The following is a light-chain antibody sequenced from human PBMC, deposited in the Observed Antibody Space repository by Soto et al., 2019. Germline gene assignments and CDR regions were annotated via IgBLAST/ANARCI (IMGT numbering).Light chain of an antibody. CDR1: SSDVGGYNY. Sequence: QSALTQPPSASGSPGQSVTISCTGTSSDVGGYNYVSWYQQYPGRAPKLMIYEVTKRPSGVPDRSPGSKSGNTASLTVSGLQAEDEADYYCSSYAASNNFYFVFGGGTKVTVL. CDR3: SSYAASNNFYFV. V-gene: IGLV2-8*01. J-gene: IGLJ3*02. CDR2: EVT.